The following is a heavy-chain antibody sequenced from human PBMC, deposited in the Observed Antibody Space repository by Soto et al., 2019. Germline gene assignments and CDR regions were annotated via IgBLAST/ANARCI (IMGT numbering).Heavy chain of an antibody. J-gene: IGHJ4*02. CDR3: ARLHPSEGYYDSSGYYNY. V-gene: IGHV5-10-1*01. CDR2: IYPSDSYT. D-gene: IGHD3-22*01. CDR1: GYSFTSYW. Sequence: GESLKISCKGSGYSFTSYWISWVRQMPGKGLEWMGRIYPSDSYTNYSPSFQGHVTISADKSISTAYLQWSSLKASDTAMYYCARLHPSEGYYDSSGYYNYWGQGTLVTVSS.